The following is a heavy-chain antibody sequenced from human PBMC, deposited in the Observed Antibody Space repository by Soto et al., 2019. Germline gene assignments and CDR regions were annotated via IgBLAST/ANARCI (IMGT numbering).Heavy chain of an antibody. D-gene: IGHD4-17*01. CDR1: GLTFSSFG. CDR2: ITGSGSST. Sequence: EVQLLESGGGLVQPGGSLRLSCAASGLTFSSFGMSWVRQARGKGLEWVSTITGSGSSTYYADSVKGRFTISRDNSKNMLYVQMNSRRAEDTAIYYCAKGLPMTTWGQGIVVTVSS. V-gene: IGHV3-23*01. J-gene: IGHJ4*02. CDR3: AKGLPMTT.